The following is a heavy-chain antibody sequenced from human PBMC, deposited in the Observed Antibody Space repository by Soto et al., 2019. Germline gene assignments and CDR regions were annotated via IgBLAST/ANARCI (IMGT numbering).Heavy chain of an antibody. CDR1: GFTFSSYA. CDR3: ARDFNVMAYYFDY. D-gene: IGHD2-21*01. Sequence: GGSLRLSCAASGFTFSSYAMHWVRQAPGKGLEWVAVISYDGSNKYYADSVKGRFTISRDNSKNTLYLQMNSLRAEDTAVYYCARDFNVMAYYFDYWGQGTLVTVSS. J-gene: IGHJ4*02. CDR2: ISYDGSNK. V-gene: IGHV3-30*04.